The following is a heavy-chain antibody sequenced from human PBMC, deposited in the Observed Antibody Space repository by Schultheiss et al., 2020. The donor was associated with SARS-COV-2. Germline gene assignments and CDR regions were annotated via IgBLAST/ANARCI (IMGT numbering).Heavy chain of an antibody. Sequence: SQTLSLTCAISGDSVSSNSAAWIWIRQSPSRGLEWLGRTYCRSKCYSDYAFFVKGRITISPDTSKNQFSLQLNSVTPEDTAVYYCARGPNAFDVWGQGTTVTVSS. CDR1: GDSVSSNSAA. J-gene: IGHJ3*01. CDR3: ARGPNAFDV. V-gene: IGHV6-1*01. CDR2: TYCRSKCYS.